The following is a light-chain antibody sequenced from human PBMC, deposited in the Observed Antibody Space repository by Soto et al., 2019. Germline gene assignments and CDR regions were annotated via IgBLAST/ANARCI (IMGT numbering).Light chain of an antibody. CDR3: QQYGDWPGA. Sequence: EIVMTQSPPTLSVSPGERATLSCRASQSVGSKLAWYQQRPGQAPRPLIYDASNRATGIPARFSGSGSGTEFSLTISSLQSEDFAVYSCQQYGDWPGAFGGGTKVDIK. CDR1: QSVGSK. CDR2: DAS. J-gene: IGKJ4*01. V-gene: IGKV3D-15*01.